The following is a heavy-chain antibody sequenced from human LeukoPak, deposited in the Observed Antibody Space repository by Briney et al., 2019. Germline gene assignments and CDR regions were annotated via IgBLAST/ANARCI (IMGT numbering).Heavy chain of an antibody. D-gene: IGHD2-15*01. V-gene: IGHV1-18*01. CDR3: ARDSHCSGGSCYSNWFDP. Sequence: ASVKVSCKASGYTFTSQYMHWVRQAPGQGLEWMGWISAYNANTNYALKLQGRVTMTTDTSTSTAYMELRSLRSDDTAVYYCARDSHCSGGSCYSNWFDPWGQGTLVTVSS. CDR2: ISAYNANT. J-gene: IGHJ5*02. CDR1: GYTFTSQY.